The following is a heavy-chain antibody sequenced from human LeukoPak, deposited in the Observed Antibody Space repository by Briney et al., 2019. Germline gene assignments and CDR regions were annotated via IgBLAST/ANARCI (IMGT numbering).Heavy chain of an antibody. Sequence: GGSLRLSCAASGFTLSSNYMSWVRQAPGKGLEWVSVIYSGGSAYYADSVKGRFTISRDNSKNTLYLQMNSLRAEDTAVYYCARADPYYYDSSGYPLDYWGQGTLVTVSS. J-gene: IGHJ4*02. V-gene: IGHV3-53*01. CDR3: ARADPYYYDSSGYPLDY. CDR1: GFTLSSNY. CDR2: IYSGGSA. D-gene: IGHD3-22*01.